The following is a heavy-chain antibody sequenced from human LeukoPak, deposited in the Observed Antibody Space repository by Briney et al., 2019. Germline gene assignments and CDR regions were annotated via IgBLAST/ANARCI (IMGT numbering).Heavy chain of an antibody. Sequence: SVKVSCKASGYTFTSYCMHWVRQAPGQGLEWMGGIIPIFGTANYAQKFQGRVTITADESTSTAYMELSSLRSEDTAVYYCARDSYCSSTSCYYGMDVWGQGTTVTVSS. CDR3: ARDSYCSSTSCYYGMDV. CDR1: GYTFTSYC. J-gene: IGHJ6*02. V-gene: IGHV1-69*13. CDR2: IIPIFGTA. D-gene: IGHD2-2*01.